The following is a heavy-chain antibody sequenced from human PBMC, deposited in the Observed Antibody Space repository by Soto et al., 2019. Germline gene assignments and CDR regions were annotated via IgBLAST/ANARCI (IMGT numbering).Heavy chain of an antibody. CDR2: IDWDDDK. Sequence: SGPTLVNPTQTLTLTCTFSGFSLSTSGMCVSWIRQPPGKALEWLALIDWDDDKYYSTSLKTRLTISKDTSKNQVALTMTNMDPVDTATYYCARISLAAAGKGLFDPWGQGTLVTVSS. V-gene: IGHV2-70*01. D-gene: IGHD6-13*01. CDR1: GFSLSTSGMC. CDR3: ARISLAAAGKGLFDP. J-gene: IGHJ5*02.